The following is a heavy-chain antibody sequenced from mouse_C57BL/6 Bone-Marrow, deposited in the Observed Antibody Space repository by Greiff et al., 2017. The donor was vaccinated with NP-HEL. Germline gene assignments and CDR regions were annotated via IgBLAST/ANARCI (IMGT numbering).Heavy chain of an antibody. Sequence: VHVKQSGAELVKPGASVKLSCTASGFNIKDYYMPWVKQRTEQGLEWIGRIAPEDGETKYAPKFQGTATITADTSSNTAYLQLSSLTSEDTAVYYCARSGGSSGFAYWGQGTLVTVSA. J-gene: IGHJ3*01. CDR2: IAPEDGET. V-gene: IGHV14-2*01. D-gene: IGHD1-1*01. CDR3: ARSGGSSGFAY. CDR1: GFNIKDYY.